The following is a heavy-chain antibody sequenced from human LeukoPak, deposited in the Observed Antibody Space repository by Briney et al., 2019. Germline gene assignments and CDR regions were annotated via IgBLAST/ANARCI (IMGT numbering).Heavy chain of an antibody. CDR2: ISSSSSTI. V-gene: IGHV3-48*02. J-gene: IGHJ4*02. CDR1: GFTFSSYS. CDR3: ARADYGDPFDY. Sequence: GGSLRLSCAASGFTFSSYSMNWVRQAPGRGLEWVSYISSSSSTIYYADSVKGRFTISRDNAKNSLYLQVNSLRDEDTAVYYCARADYGDPFDYWGQGTLVIASS. D-gene: IGHD4-17*01.